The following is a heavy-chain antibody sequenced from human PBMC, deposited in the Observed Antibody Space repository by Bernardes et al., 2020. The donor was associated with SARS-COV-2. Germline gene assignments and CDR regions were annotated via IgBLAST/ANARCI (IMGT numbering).Heavy chain of an antibody. J-gene: IGHJ4*02. CDR1: GYTFTGYY. Sequence: ASVKVSCKASGYTFTGYYMHWVRQAPGQGLEWMGWINPNSGGTNYAQKFQGRVTMTRDTSISTAYMELSRLRSDDTAVYYCARDPLYSGSLYYFDYWGQGTLVTVSS. V-gene: IGHV1-2*02. CDR3: ARDPLYSGSLYYFDY. CDR2: INPNSGGT. D-gene: IGHD1-26*01.